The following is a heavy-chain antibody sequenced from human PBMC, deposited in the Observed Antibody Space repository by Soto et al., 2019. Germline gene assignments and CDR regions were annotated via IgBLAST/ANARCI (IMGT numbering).Heavy chain of an antibody. V-gene: IGHV3-21*01. D-gene: IGHD3-10*01. Sequence: EVQLVESGGGLVKPGGSLRLSCAASGFTFSSYSMNWVRQAPGKGLEWVSSMSSSSSYIYYADSVKGRFTSSRDNAKKSRYLQINRLRAEDPAVYYCARERSRGRSPRAIKWFDPRVQGTLVTVSS. CDR2: MSSSSSYI. J-gene: IGHJ5*02. CDR1: GFTFSSYS. CDR3: ARERSRGRSPRAIKWFDP.